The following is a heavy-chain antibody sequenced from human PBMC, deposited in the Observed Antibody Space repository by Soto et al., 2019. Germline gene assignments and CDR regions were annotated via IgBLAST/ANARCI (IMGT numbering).Heavy chain of an antibody. Sequence: QVQLVESGGGVVQPGRSLRLSCAASGFTFSSYGMHWVRQAPGKGLEWVAVISYDGSNKYYADSVKGRFTISRDNSKNTLYLQMNSLRAEDTAVYYGAKDYETRWQWLIPYIDYWGQGTLVTVSS. CDR2: ISYDGSNK. CDR1: GFTFSSYG. J-gene: IGHJ4*02. V-gene: IGHV3-30*18. CDR3: AKDYETRWQWLIPYIDY. D-gene: IGHD6-19*01.